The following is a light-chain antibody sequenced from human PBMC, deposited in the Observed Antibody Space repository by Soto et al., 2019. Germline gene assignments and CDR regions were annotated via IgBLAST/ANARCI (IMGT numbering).Light chain of an antibody. CDR2: NNI. CDR3: QSYDSSLSGSVV. V-gene: IGLV1-40*01. Sequence: QSVLTQPPLVSGAPGQRITISCTGSSSNIGAGTGVHWYQHLPGTAPKLLIYNNIYRPSGVPDRFSGSNSGTSASLAITGLQAEDEADYYCQSYDSSLSGSVVFGGGTKLTVL. J-gene: IGLJ2*01. CDR1: SSNIGAGTG.